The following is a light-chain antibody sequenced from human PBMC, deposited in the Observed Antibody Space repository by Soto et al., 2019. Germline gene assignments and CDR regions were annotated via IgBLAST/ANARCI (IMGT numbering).Light chain of an antibody. Sequence: EMVMTQSPATLSVSPGERAALSCRASQSVSSNFAWYQQKPGQAPRLLIYGASTRATGIPARFSGSGSGTEFTLTISSRQSEDFAVYYCQQYNKWPYTFGQGTKLEIK. J-gene: IGKJ2*01. CDR2: GAS. V-gene: IGKV3-15*01. CDR1: QSVSSN. CDR3: QQYNKWPYT.